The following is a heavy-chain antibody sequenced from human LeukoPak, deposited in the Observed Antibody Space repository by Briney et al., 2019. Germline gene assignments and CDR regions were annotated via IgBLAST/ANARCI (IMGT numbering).Heavy chain of an antibody. Sequence: GGSLRLSCAASGFTISNYGIHWVRQAPGKGLEWVANIKEDGGEGYYVDSVRGRFTISRDNAKNSLYLQMNSLRAEDTAVYHCATRLCSTSGCRAYSQYSLDIWGRGTTVTVSS. J-gene: IGHJ6*04. V-gene: IGHV3-7*01. CDR3: ATRLCSTSGCRAYSQYSLDI. CDR1: GFTISNYG. D-gene: IGHD2-8*01. CDR2: IKEDGGEG.